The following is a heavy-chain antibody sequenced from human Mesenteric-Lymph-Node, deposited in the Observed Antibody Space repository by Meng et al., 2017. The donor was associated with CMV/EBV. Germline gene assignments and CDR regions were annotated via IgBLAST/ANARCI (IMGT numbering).Heavy chain of an antibody. J-gene: IGHJ5*02. CDR2: IYYSGST. V-gene: IGHV4-39*01. Sequence: GGSISSSSYYWGWSRRPRGKGLEWIGSIYYSGSTYCNPSLKSRVTISVDTSKNQFSLKLSSVTAADTAVYYCARSNDFWSGHNWFDPWGQGTLVTVSS. CDR1: GGSISSSSYY. CDR3: ARSNDFWSGHNWFDP. D-gene: IGHD3-3*01.